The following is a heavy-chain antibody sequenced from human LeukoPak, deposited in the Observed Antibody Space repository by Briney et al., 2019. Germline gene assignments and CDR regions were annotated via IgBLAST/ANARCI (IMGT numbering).Heavy chain of an antibody. Sequence: PGGSLRLSCAASEFTFSSYAMNWVRQAPGKGLEWVSFISRSGATIYYTDSVKGRFTISRDNAKNSLYLQMNSLRAEDTAVYYCARDHATYYYDSSGYYDYWGQGTLVTVSS. V-gene: IGHV3-48*03. D-gene: IGHD3-22*01. CDR1: EFTFSSYA. J-gene: IGHJ4*02. CDR2: ISRSGATI. CDR3: ARDHATYYYDSSGYYDY.